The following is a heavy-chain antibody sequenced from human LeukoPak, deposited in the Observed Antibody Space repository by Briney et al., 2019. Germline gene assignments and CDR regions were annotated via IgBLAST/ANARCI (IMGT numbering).Heavy chain of an antibody. D-gene: IGHD3-3*01. CDR1: GYSFTDYY. Sequence: ASVRVSCKTSGYSFTDYYIHWMRQAPGQGVEWMGWINTKSGRTSSARKFQGRVTMTRDPSITTVYMDMAWLTSDDTAIYFCARADFIDAGPYLIGPWGQGTLVTVSS. CDR2: INTKSGRT. CDR3: ARADFIDAGPYLIGP. V-gene: IGHV1-2*02. J-gene: IGHJ5*02.